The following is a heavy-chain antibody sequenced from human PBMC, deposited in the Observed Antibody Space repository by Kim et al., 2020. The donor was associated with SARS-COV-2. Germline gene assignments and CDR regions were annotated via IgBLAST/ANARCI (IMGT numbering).Heavy chain of an antibody. CDR2: IKPSNGDT. V-gene: IGHV1-2*06. CDR3: GTAAIYNYGMDV. D-gene: IGHD2-15*01. Sequence: ASVKVSCDAYGYTVTGFYMHWVRQAPGQGLEWVGRIKPSNGDTNHAQKFQGRVTLTRDTSTNRVHMELSRLKSDDTALYYCGTAAIYNYGMDVWGQGTTVTVSS. CDR1: GYTVTGFY. J-gene: IGHJ6*02.